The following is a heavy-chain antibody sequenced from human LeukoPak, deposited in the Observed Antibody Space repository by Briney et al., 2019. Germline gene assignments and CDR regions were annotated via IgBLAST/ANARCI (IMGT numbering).Heavy chain of an antibody. J-gene: IGHJ4*02. Sequence: GGSLRLSCAASGFTFSNYWMSWVRQAPGKGLEWVANVKQDGSEKYYVDSVKGRFTISRDNAKNSLYLQVNSLRAEDTAMYYCAREPFTNYPVDYWGQGTLVTVSS. CDR3: AREPFTNYPVDY. D-gene: IGHD4/OR15-4a*01. CDR1: GFTFSNYW. CDR2: VKQDGSEK. V-gene: IGHV3-7*01.